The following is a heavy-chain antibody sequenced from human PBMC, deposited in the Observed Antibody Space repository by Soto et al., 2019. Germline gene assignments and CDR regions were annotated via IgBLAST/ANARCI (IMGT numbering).Heavy chain of an antibody. D-gene: IGHD2-21*02. CDR2: IYYSGST. J-gene: IGHJ4*02. Sequence: SETLSLTCTVSGGSISSYYWSWIRQPPGKGLEWIGYIYYSGSTNYNPSLKSRVTISVDTSKNQFSLKLSSVTAADTAVYFCACRARLPTCAYYFYFWGQGALVTVSS. CDR1: GGSISSYY. CDR3: ACRARLPTCAYYFYF. V-gene: IGHV4-59*01.